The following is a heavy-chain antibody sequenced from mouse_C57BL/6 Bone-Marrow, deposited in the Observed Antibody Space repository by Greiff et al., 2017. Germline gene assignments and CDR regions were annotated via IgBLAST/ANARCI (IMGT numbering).Heavy chain of an antibody. CDR1: GYTFTSYW. J-gene: IGHJ1*03. V-gene: IGHV1-69*01. Sequence: QVQLQQPGAELVMPGASVKLSCTASGYTFTSYWMHWVQQRPGQGLEWIGEIDPSDSYTNYNQKFKGKSTLTVDKSSSTAYMQLSILTSEDSAVYYCAREGYGSSPYGYFYVWGTGTTVTVSS. CDR2: IDPSDSYT. CDR3: AREGYGSSPYGYFYV. D-gene: IGHD1-1*01.